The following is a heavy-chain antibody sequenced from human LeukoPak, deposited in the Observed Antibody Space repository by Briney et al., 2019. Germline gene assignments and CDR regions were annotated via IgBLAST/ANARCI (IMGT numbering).Heavy chain of an antibody. CDR1: GFTFNTAW. CDR2: VRSGGTT. J-gene: IGHJ4*02. D-gene: IGHD4-17*01. V-gene: IGHV3-15*01. CDR3: AADVPDNGAQIDY. Sequence: TPGGSLRLSCAASGFTFNTAWMSWVRRAPGKGLEWVARVRSGGTTDYGATAKGRFSISRDDSTNTVTLQMNSLTIEDTAVFYCAADVPDNGAQIDYWGQGTRVTVSS.